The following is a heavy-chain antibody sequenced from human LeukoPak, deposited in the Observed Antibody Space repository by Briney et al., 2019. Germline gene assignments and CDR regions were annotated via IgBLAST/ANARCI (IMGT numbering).Heavy chain of an antibody. CDR2: IVGDGSAT. V-gene: IGHV3-74*01. CDR1: GFTFSNYW. CDR3: ARDGSLPDY. Sequence: GGPLRLSCAASGFTFSNYWMHWVRQAPGEGLVWVSRIVGDGSATIYADSVKGRFTISRDNAKDTLYLQMNSLRAEDTAVYYCARDGSLPDYWGQGTLVTVSS. D-gene: IGHD2-15*01. J-gene: IGHJ4*02.